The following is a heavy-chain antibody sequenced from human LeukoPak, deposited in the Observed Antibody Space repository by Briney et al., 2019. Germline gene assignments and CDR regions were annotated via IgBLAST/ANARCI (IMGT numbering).Heavy chain of an antibody. V-gene: IGHV3-23*01. CDR3: ARVRSGAFDI. CDR1: GFTFSSYA. CDR2: ISGSGGST. D-gene: IGHD3-3*01. Sequence: GGSLRLSCAASGFTFSSYAMSWVRQAPGKGLEWISGISGSGGSTYYADSVKGRFTISRDNSKNTLYLQMNGLRAEDTAVYYCARVRSGAFDIWGQGTMVTVSS. J-gene: IGHJ3*02.